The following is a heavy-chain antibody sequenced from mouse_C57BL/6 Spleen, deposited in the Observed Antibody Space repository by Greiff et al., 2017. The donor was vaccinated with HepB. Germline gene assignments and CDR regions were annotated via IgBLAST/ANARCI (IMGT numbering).Heavy chain of an antibody. D-gene: IGHD2-3*01. CDR2: ISSGGSYT. CDR1: GFTFSSYG. V-gene: IGHV5-6*01. Sequence: EVHLVESGGDLVKPGGSLKLSCAASGFTFSSYGMSWVRQTPDKRLEWVATISSGGSYTYYPDSVKGRFTISRDNAKNTLYLQMSSLKSEDTAMYYCARHPIYDGYYVKAMDYWGQGTSVTVSS. J-gene: IGHJ4*01. CDR3: ARHPIYDGYYVKAMDY.